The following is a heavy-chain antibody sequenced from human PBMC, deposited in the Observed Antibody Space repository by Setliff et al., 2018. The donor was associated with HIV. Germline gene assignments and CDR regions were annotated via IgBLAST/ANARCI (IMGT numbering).Heavy chain of an antibody. V-gene: IGHV4-34*01. CDR1: VGSFSGHY. Sequence: SETLSLTCAVYVGSFSGHYWIWIRQPPGKGLEWIGATNPSGSTKYNPSLKSRVTISVDRSKNQFSLKLTSVTAADTSVYYCARGQDLGATWTGYYYYYMDVWGKGTTVTVSS. CDR3: ARGQDLGATWTGYYYYYMDV. CDR2: TNPSGST. D-gene: IGHD1-26*01. J-gene: IGHJ6*03.